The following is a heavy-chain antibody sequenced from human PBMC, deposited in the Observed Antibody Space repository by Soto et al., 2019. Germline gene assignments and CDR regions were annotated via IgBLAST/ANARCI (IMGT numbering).Heavy chain of an antibody. CDR1: GDSVSPSSAA. CDR2: TYYRSRFFS. CDR3: VRDRYSSSGWFDP. V-gene: IGHV6-1*01. D-gene: IGHD3-10*01. J-gene: IGHJ5*02. Sequence: PAQTLSLTCALTGDSVSPSSAAWNWIRQWPSGGLEWLGRTYYRSRFFSDYAESVKSRLIINPDTSKNQFSLQLKSVTPDDTAVYYCVRDRYSSSGWFDPWGQAIPVTAS.